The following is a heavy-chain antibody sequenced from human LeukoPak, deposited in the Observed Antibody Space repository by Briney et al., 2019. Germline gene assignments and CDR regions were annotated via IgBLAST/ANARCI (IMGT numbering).Heavy chain of an antibody. CDR1: GGSISSYY. CDR2: IWKSAIT. D-gene: IGHD3-10*01. CDR3: ARQGFAESWATRANWFDP. V-gene: IGHV4-59*08. Sequence: PSETLSLTCTVSGGSISSYYWSWIRQTPGKGLEWIGYIWKSAITNYKPSLQSRVTISADTSKNQISLNMTSVTAADTAVYYCARQGFAESWATRANWFDPWGQGTLVTVSS. J-gene: IGHJ5*02.